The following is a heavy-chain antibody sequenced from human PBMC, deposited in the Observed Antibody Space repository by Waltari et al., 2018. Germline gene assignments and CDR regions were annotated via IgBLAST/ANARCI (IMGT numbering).Heavy chain of an antibody. CDR3: LHRTIFGVVTTFDY. D-gene: IGHD3-3*01. CDR2: IYWNDDK. V-gene: IGHV2-5*01. J-gene: IGHJ4*02. Sequence: QITLKESGPTLVKPTQTLTLTCTFSGFSLSTSGVGVGWIRQPPRKALEWLALIYWNDDKRYSPSLKSRLTITKATSKNQVVLTMTNMDPVDTATYYCLHRTIFGVVTTFDYWGQGTLVTVSS. CDR1: GFSLSTSGVG.